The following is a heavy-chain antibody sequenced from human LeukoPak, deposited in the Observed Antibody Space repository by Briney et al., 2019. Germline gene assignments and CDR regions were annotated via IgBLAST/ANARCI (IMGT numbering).Heavy chain of an antibody. D-gene: IGHD6-13*01. CDR3: ARERGSSSNYYMDV. CDR2: IYSGGST. CDR1: GFPVSTNY. Sequence: GGSLRLSCAASGFPVSTNYMSWVRPPPRKGLEWVSVIYSGGSTYYADSVKGRFTISRDNSKNTLYLQMNSLRAEDTAVYYCARERGSSSNYYMDVWGKGTTVTISS. J-gene: IGHJ6*03. V-gene: IGHV3-66*01.